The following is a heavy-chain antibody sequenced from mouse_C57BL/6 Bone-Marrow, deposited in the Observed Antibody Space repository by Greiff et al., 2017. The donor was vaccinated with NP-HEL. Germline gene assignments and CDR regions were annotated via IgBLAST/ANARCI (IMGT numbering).Heavy chain of an antibody. D-gene: IGHD2-4*01. Sequence: SGAELVKPGASVKLSCKASGYTFTEYTIHWVKQRSGQGLEWIGWFYPGSGSIKYNEKFKDKATLTADKSSSTVYMELSRLTSEDSAVYFCARHEKLSYDYVYAMDYWGQGTSVTVSS. CDR3: ARHEKLSYDYVYAMDY. CDR2: FYPGSGSI. V-gene: IGHV1-62-2*01. CDR1: GYTFTEYT. J-gene: IGHJ4*01.